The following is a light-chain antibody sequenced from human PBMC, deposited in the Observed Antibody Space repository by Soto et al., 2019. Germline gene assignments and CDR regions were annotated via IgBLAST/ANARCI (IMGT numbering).Light chain of an antibody. Sequence: DIQMTQSPSSLSASVGDRVTITCRASQGISNYSAWYQQIPGKVPKLLISASSTFKSGVPSRFSGSRSGTDFTLTISSLEPEDVATYYCQKYTNVPAFGGGTKVEIK. CDR3: QKYTNVPA. CDR2: ASS. J-gene: IGKJ4*01. V-gene: IGKV1-27*01. CDR1: QGISNY.